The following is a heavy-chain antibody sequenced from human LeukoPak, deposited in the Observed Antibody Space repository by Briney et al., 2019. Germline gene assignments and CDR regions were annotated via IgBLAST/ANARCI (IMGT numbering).Heavy chain of an antibody. CDR2: INPNSGGT. CDR1: GYTFTGHY. J-gene: IGHJ4*02. Sequence: GPVKVSCKASGYTFTGHYMHWVRQAPGQGLEWMGWINPNSGGTSYAQKFQGRVTMTRDTSINTAYMELSRLRSDDTAVYYCAREEVAVATDYWGQGTLVTVSS. CDR3: AREEVAVATDY. D-gene: IGHD5-12*01. V-gene: IGHV1-2*02.